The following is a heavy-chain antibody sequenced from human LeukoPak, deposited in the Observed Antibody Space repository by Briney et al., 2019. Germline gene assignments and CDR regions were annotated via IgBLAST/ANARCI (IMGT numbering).Heavy chain of an antibody. D-gene: IGHD5-24*01. V-gene: IGHV1-69*13. CDR1: GYTFTSYG. CDR3: ARGGGRWLQSIDY. Sequence: SVKVSCKASGYTFTSYGISWVRQAPGQGLEWMGGIIPIFGTANYAQKFQGRVTITADESTSTAYMELSSLRSEDTAVYYCARGGGRWLQSIDYWGQGTLVTVSS. J-gene: IGHJ4*02. CDR2: IIPIFGTA.